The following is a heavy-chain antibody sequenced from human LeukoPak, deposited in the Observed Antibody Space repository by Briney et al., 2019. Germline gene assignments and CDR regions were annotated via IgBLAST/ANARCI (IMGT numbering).Heavy chain of an antibody. CDR2: IIPIFGTA. J-gene: IGHJ3*02. CDR3: AREFFPTNYYDRSDDAFDI. CDR1: GGTFSSYA. D-gene: IGHD3-22*01. Sequence: GASVKVSCKASGGTFSSYAISWVRQAPGQGLEWMGGIIPIFGTANYAQKFQGRVTITADESTSTAYMELSSLRSEDTAVYYCAREFFPTNYYDRSDDAFDIWGQGTMVTISS. V-gene: IGHV1-69*13.